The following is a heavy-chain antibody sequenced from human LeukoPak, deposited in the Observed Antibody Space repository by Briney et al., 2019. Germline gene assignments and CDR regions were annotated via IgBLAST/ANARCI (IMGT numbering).Heavy chain of an antibody. V-gene: IGHV4-34*01. J-gene: IGHJ3*02. D-gene: IGHD6-6*01. CDR2: INHSGST. CDR1: GGSFSSYY. Sequence: SETLSLTCAVYGGSFSSYYWSWIRQPPGKGLEWIGEINHSGSTNYNPSLKSRVTISVDTSKNQFSLKLSSVTAADTAVYYCAREKRRSSSSLNAFDIWGQGTMVTVSS. CDR3: AREKRRSSSSLNAFDI.